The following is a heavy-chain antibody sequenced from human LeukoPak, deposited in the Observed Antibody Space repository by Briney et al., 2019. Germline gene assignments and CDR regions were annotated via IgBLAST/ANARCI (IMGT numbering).Heavy chain of an antibody. Sequence: SEALSLTCTVSGVSISSGTYYWGWIRQPPGKGLEWIGSIHYSGTTYYNPSLKSRVTISIDTSKNQFSLRLRSVTAADTAVYYCARGTPYNPWGQGTLVTVSS. D-gene: IGHD4-11*01. CDR2: IHYSGTT. CDR3: ARGTPYNP. CDR1: GVSISSGTYY. V-gene: IGHV4-39*07. J-gene: IGHJ5*02.